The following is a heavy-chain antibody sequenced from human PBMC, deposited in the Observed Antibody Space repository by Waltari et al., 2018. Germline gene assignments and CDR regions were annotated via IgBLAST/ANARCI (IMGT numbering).Heavy chain of an antibody. CDR3: LKKNDEVYDRNGLVYDAFDV. D-gene: IGHD3-22*01. V-gene: IGHV3-9*01. CDR2: INWNSDSI. J-gene: IGHJ3*01. CDR1: GFTFADYA. Sequence: EVQLVESGGGLVHPGRSLRLSCAASGFTFADYAMPWVRHAPGKGLGWVAGINWNSDSIGYGDSVKGRFTISRDNARNSLYLQMKSLTTEDTAVYYCLKKNDEVYDRNGLVYDAFDVWGQGTMVTVST.